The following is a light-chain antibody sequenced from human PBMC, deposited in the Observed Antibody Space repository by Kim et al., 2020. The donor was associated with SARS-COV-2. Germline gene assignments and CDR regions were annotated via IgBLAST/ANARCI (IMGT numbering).Light chain of an antibody. CDR1: SLRSYY. Sequence: VDLGQTVRITCQGDSLRSYYATWYQQKPGQAPILVIYGKNNRPSGIPDRFSGSSSGNTASLTITGTPAGDEADYYCNSRDSNDNVVFGGGTKLTVL. V-gene: IGLV3-19*01. J-gene: IGLJ2*01. CDR2: GKN. CDR3: NSRDSNDNVV.